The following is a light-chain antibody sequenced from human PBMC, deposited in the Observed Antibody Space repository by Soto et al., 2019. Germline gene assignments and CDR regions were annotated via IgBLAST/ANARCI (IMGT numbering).Light chain of an antibody. CDR2: GAS. V-gene: IGKV3-20*01. J-gene: IGKJ1*01. Sequence: LVLAPAPVILSLSPGGRTTLSCRASQSISRYLAWYQQKPGQGPKLLIYGASSRATGTPDRFSGSGSGTDFTLTINRLEPEDFALYYCQQYGSSPPTFGQGTKVDIK. CDR3: QQYGSSPPT. CDR1: QSISRY.